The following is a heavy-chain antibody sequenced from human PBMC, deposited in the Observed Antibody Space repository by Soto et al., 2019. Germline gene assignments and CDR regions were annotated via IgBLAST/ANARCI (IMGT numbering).Heavy chain of an antibody. Sequence: PSETLSRTYTLSGVSISRGDSYWSWIRQHPGGGLEWIGYIYSSGSTSYNPSLRSRVAISVDTSDNQFSLNLNSVTAADTAVYYCARISRIHSTGYFDDWGRGILVT. CDR3: ARISRIHSTGYFDD. CDR1: GVSISRGDSY. V-gene: IGHV4-31*03. D-gene: IGHD1-20*01. CDR2: IYSSGST. J-gene: IGHJ4*02.